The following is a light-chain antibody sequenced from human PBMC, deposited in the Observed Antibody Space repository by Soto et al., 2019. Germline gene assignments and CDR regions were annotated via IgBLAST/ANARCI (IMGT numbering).Light chain of an antibody. CDR1: QSINAW. CDR3: QQYSRLPRT. CDR2: DVS. V-gene: IGKV1-5*01. J-gene: IGKJ1*01. Sequence: DIHMTQAPSTLSASVGDRVTITCRASQSINAWLAWYQQKPVKAPKRLIYDVSSLQSGVPSRFSGSGSGTDFTLTISRLEPEDFAVYYCQQYSRLPRTFGQGTKVDI.